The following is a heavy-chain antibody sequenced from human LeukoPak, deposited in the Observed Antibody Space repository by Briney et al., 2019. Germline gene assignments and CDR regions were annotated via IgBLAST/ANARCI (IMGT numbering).Heavy chain of an antibody. Sequence: TPSETLSLTCTVSGGSISSYYWSWIWQPAGKGLEWIGRIYTTGSTNYNPSLKSRVTMSVDTSKNQFSLGLRSVTAADTAVYYCARQIASARTAGFDFWGQGALVTVSS. V-gene: IGHV4-4*07. CDR2: IYTTGST. CDR1: GGSISSYY. D-gene: IGHD6-13*01. J-gene: IGHJ4*02. CDR3: ARQIASARTAGFDF.